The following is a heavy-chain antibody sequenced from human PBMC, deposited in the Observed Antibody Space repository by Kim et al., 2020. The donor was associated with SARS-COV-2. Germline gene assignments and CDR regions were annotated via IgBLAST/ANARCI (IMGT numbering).Heavy chain of an antibody. D-gene: IGHD2-21*02. CDR2: ISGSGGST. CDR3: ARDWEAQPLFGDGGC. V-gene: IGHV3-23*01. CDR1: GFTFSSYA. J-gene: IGHJ1*01. Sequence: GGSLRLSCAASGFTFSSYAMSWVRQAPGKGLEWVSAISGSGGSTYYADSVKDRFTISRDNSKNTVYLQMNSLRAEATAVYYCARDWEAQPLFGDGGCWGERTLVTVS.